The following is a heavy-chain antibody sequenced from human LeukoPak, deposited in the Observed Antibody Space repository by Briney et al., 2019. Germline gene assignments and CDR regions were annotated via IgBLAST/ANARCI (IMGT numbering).Heavy chain of an antibody. CDR1: GGSISSYY. D-gene: IGHD2-2*02. V-gene: IGHV4-4*09. J-gene: IGHJ5*02. Sequence: PSETLSLTCTVSGGSISSYYWSWIRQPPGKGLEWIGYIYTSGSTNYNPSLKSRVTISVDTSKNQFSLKLSSVTAADTAVYYCARHGSKRYCSSTSCYNDWFDPWGQGTLVTVSS. CDR2: IYTSGST. CDR3: ARHGSKRYCSSTSCYNDWFDP.